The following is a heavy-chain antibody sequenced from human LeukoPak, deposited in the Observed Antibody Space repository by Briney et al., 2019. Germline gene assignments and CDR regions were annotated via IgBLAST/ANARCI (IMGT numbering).Heavy chain of an antibody. D-gene: IGHD3-10*01. Sequence: GGSLRLSCAASGFTFSSYAMSRVRQAPGKGLEWVSAISGSDGSTYYADSVKGRFTISRDNSKNTLYLQMNSLRAEDTAVYYCAKGGMVRGVMNYWGQGTLVTVSS. J-gene: IGHJ4*02. V-gene: IGHV3-23*01. CDR3: AKGGMVRGVMNY. CDR2: ISGSDGST. CDR1: GFTFSSYA.